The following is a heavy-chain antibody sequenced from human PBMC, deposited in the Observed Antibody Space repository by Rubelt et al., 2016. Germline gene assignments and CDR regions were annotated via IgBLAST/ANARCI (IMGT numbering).Heavy chain of an antibody. CDR3: ARTKTVEMATIPLAY. J-gene: IGHJ4*02. Sequence: QVQLVQSGAEVKKPGASVKVSCKASGYTFTSYYMHWVRQAPGQGLEWMGIINPSGGSTSYAKKFQGRVPRTRDTSTSTVYMELSSLRSEDTAVYYCARTKTVEMATIPLAYWGQGTLVTVSS. V-gene: IGHV1-46*01. CDR2: INPSGGST. CDR1: GYTFTSYY. D-gene: IGHD5-24*01.